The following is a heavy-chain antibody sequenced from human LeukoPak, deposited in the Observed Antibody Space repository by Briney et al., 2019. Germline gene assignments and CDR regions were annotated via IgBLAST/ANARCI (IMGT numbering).Heavy chain of an antibody. CDR2: ITSSSSYI. V-gene: IGHV3-21*04. CDR3: AKDAGSYFATDPFDI. Sequence: PGESLRLSCAASGFTFSTYNMNWVRQAPGKGLEWVSSITSSSSYIYYADSVKGRFTISRDNSKNTVYLQMNSLRAEDTALYYCAKDAGSYFATDPFDIWGPGTLVTVSS. CDR1: GFTFSTYN. D-gene: IGHD2/OR15-2a*01. J-gene: IGHJ3*02.